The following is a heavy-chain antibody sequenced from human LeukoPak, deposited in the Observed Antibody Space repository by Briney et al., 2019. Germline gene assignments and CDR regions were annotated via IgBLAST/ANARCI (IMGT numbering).Heavy chain of an antibody. CDR3: ARDPGGWSFGS. CDR2: IWYDGSKA. Sequence: GGSLRLSCAASGFTFSSYGMHWVRQAPGKGLEWVAVIWYDGSKAYYADSVKGRFTISRDDSKNTVYLQMNSLRAEDTAVYYSARDPGGWSFGSWGQGTLVTVSS. D-gene: IGHD6-19*01. V-gene: IGHV3-33*01. CDR1: GFTFSSYG. J-gene: IGHJ4*02.